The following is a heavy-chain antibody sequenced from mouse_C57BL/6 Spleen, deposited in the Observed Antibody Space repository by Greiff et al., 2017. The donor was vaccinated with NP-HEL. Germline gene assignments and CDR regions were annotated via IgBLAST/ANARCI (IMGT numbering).Heavy chain of an antibody. V-gene: IGHV1-76*01. Sequence: VQLQQSGAELVRPGASVKLSCKASGYTFTDYYINWVKQRPGQGLEWIARIYPGSGNTYYNEKFKGKATLTAEKSSSTAYMQLSSLTSEDSAVYFCARNGNFITGFAYWGQGTLVTVSA. CDR2: IYPGSGNT. J-gene: IGHJ3*01. CDR1: GYTFTDYY. CDR3: ARNGNFITGFAY. D-gene: IGHD1-2*01.